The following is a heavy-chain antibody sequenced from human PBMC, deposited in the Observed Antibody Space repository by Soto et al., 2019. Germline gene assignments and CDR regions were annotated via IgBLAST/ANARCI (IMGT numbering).Heavy chain of an antibody. CDR3: ARETGIAARGTFDYYGMDV. J-gene: IGHJ6*02. CDR2: IIPIFGTA. Sequence: ASVKVSCKASGGTFSSYAISWVRQAPGQGLEWMGGIIPIFGTANYAQKFQGRVTITADKSTSTAYMELSSLRSEDTAVYYCARETGIAARGTFDYYGMDVWGQGTTVTVSS. V-gene: IGHV1-69*06. D-gene: IGHD6-6*01. CDR1: GGTFSSYA.